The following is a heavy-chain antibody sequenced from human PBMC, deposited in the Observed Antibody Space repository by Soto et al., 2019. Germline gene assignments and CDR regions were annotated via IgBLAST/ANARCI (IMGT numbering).Heavy chain of an antibody. V-gene: IGHV4-4*02. CDR1: GGSISSSNW. CDR2: IYHSGST. CDR3: VRDRGITMVRGVIGYYYYGMDV. J-gene: IGHJ6*02. Sequence: SETLSLTCTVSGGSISSSNWWSWVLQPPGKGLEWIGEIYHSGSTNYNPSLKSRVTISVDKSKNQLSLKLSSVTAADTAVYYFVRDRGITMVRGVIGYYYYGMDVWGQGTTVTVYS. D-gene: IGHD3-10*01.